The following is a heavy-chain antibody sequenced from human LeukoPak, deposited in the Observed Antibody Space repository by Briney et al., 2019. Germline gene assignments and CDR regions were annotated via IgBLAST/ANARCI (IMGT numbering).Heavy chain of an antibody. CDR3: ARDLKITVVRGVNPPDY. CDR2: IWYDGSNK. CDR1: GFTFSSYG. Sequence: GGSLRLSCAASGFTFSSYGMHWVRQAPGKGLEWVAVIWYDGSNKYYADSVKGRFTISRDNSKNTLYLQMNSLRAEDTAVYYCARDLKITVVRGVNPPDYWGQGTLVTVSS. V-gene: IGHV3-33*01. D-gene: IGHD3-10*01. J-gene: IGHJ4*02.